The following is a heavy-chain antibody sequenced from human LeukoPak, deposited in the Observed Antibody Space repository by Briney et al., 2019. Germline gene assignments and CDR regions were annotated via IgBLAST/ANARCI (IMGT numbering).Heavy chain of an antibody. CDR1: GGTFSSYA. D-gene: IGHD1-26*01. Sequence: ASVKVSCKASGGTFSSYAISWVRQAPGQGLVWMGGIIPIFGTANYAQKFQGRVTITADESTSTAYMEMSSLGSEDTAVYYCAGRAVVGATGYYGMDVWGQGTTVTVSS. CDR2: IIPIFGTA. CDR3: AGRAVVGATGYYGMDV. V-gene: IGHV1-69*13. J-gene: IGHJ6*02.